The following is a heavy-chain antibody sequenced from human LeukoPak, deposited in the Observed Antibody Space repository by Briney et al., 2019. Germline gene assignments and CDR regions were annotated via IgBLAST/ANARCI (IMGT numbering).Heavy chain of an antibody. CDR1: GFTFSSYW. CDR3: AGTPLGFGELLLDY. CDR2: IKQDGREK. V-gene: IGHV3-7*03. J-gene: IGHJ4*02. Sequence: GGPLTLSCSASGFTFSSYWMIWVRPAPGKGREGVANIKQDGREKYYVDPVKGRFTIARDNPKNSLYLQLNSLRAEDTAVYYCAGTPLGFGELLLDYWGQGTLVTVSS. D-gene: IGHD3-10*01.